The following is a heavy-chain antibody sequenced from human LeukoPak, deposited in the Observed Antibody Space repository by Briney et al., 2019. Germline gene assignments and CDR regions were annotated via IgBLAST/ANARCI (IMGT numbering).Heavy chain of an antibody. J-gene: IGHJ6*04. CDR2: IIPIFGTA. CDR1: GGTFSSYA. Sequence: SVKVSCKASGGTFSSYAISWVRQAPGQGLEWMGGIIPIFGTANYAQKFQGRGTITADEYTSTAYLELSSLRSEDTAVYYCARTGLGEPNYYGMDVWGKGTTVTVSS. D-gene: IGHD3-16*01. CDR3: ARTGLGEPNYYGMDV. V-gene: IGHV1-69*13.